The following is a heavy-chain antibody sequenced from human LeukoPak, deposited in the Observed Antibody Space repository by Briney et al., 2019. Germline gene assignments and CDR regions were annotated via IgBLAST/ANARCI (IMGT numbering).Heavy chain of an antibody. CDR3: ARLGGRYRYYFDY. CDR2: IYYSGST. D-gene: IGHD2-15*01. CDR1: GGSISSYY. Sequence: SETLYLTCTVSGGSISSYYWSWIRQPPGKGLEWIGYIYYSGSTNYNPSLKSRVTISVDTSKNQFSLKLSSVTAADTAVYYCARLGGRYRYYFDYWGQGTLVTVSS. V-gene: IGHV4-59*08. J-gene: IGHJ4*02.